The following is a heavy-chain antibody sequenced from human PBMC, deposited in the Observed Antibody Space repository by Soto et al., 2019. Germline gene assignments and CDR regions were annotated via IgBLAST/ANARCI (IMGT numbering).Heavy chain of an antibody. V-gene: IGHV3-53*01. CDR1: LLTLNIYH. Sequence: GAVGLSCAACLLTLNIYHMNGVRQAPGKGLEWVSVIYSVGVTYYAECVKVRFTCTRYSSGNMVYLQMNSLRAEDTGIYFCARDPSTKGYYGLDVWGQGTTVTV. J-gene: IGHJ6*02. CDR2: IYSVGVT. CDR3: ARDPSTKGYYGLDV.